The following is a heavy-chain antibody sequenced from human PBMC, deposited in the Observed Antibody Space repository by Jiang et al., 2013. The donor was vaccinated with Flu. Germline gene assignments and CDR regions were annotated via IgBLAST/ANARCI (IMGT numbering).Heavy chain of an antibody. CDR3: ARHKEMATDAFDI. Sequence: RIDPSDSYTNYSPSFQGHVTISADKSIGTAYLQWSSLKASDTAMYYCARHKEMATDAFDIWGQGTMVTVSS. D-gene: IGHD5-24*01. J-gene: IGHJ3*02. CDR2: IDPSDSYT. V-gene: IGHV5-10-1*01.